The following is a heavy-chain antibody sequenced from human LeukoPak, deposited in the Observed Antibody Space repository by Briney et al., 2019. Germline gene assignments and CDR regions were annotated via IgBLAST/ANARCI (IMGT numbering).Heavy chain of an antibody. CDR1: GYSFSGKH. V-gene: IGHV1-2*02. D-gene: IGHD3-3*02. CDR2: INPNTGDA. J-gene: IGHJ4*02. Sequence: ASVKVSCKASGYSFSGKHMHWVRQAPGLGLEWMGWINPNTGDASYAQTLQGRVSLTRDTSINTHYMELSSLRSDDTAVYYCGRDGSHFDIDYWGQGTPVTVSS. CDR3: GRDGSHFDIDY.